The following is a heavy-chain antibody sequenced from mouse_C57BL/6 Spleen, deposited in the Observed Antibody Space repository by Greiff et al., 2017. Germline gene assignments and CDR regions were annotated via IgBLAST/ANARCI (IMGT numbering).Heavy chain of an antibody. CDR1: GYSITSGYY. CDR3: ARDGYGNYAYSMDY. D-gene: IGHD2-1*01. CDR2: ISYDGSN. V-gene: IGHV3-6*01. Sequence: ESGPGLVKPSQSLSLTCSVTGYSITSGYYWNWIRQFPGNKLECMGYISYDGSNNYNPSLKNRIPITRATSTNPFFLTLSSLTTEDSSTYYCARDGYGNYAYSMDYWGQGTLVTVSA. J-gene: IGHJ4*01.